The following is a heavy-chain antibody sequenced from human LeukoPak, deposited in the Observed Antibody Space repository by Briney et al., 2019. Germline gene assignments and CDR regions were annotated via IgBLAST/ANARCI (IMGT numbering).Heavy chain of an antibody. CDR2: INWNSAST. V-gene: IGHV3-20*04. CDR3: ARAVCPTIKFCDSSYFMDV. Sequence: PGGSLRLSCAASGFSFDDLGMTWVRQVPGKGLEWVAGINWNSASTGYADSVRGRFTISRDNAKNSLYLQMNSLRAEDTALYYCARAVCPTIKFCDSSYFMDVWGKGTTVNVS. J-gene: IGHJ6*03. CDR1: GFSFDDLG. D-gene: IGHD6-6*01.